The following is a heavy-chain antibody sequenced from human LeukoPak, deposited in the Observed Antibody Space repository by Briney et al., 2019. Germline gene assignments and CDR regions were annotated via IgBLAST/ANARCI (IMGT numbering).Heavy chain of an antibody. D-gene: IGHD5-24*01. V-gene: IGHV1-69*13. Sequence: SVKVSCKASGGTFSSYAVSWVRQAPGQGLGWMGGIIPIFGTANYAQKFQGRVTITADESTSTAYMELSSLRSEDTAVYYCARGGDGYNYVYYFDYWGQGTLVTVSS. CDR2: IIPIFGTA. J-gene: IGHJ4*02. CDR1: GGTFSSYA. CDR3: ARGGDGYNYVYYFDY.